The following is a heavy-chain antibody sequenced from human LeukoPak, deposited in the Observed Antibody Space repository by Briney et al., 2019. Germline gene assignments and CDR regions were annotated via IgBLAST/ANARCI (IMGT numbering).Heavy chain of an antibody. CDR2: IYSGGTT. CDR3: VRYRDPYDYLPHTLDI. V-gene: IGHV4-61*02. CDR1: GVSVSSNLYF. Sequence: PSETLSLTCTVSGVSVSSNLYFWNWIRQPAGKGLEWIGRIYSGGTTHYNPSLSSRVIMSLDLSKNQFSLKLRSATAADTAVYYCVRYRDPYDYLPHTLDIWGQGTKVTVS. D-gene: IGHD5-12*01. J-gene: IGHJ3*02.